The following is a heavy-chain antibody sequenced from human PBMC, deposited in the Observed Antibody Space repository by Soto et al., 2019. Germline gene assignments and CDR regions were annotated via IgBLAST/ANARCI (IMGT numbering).Heavy chain of an antibody. J-gene: IGHJ6*03. D-gene: IGHD2-2*01. Sequence: GGTLRLSCAASGFTFSRYSMNWVRQAPGKRLEWVSSISRGSNYIYYADSVKGRFTISRDNAKNSLYLQMDSLIAEDTAMYYCARGAYCISTSCSEDRYYYQLDFWGTGTTVNLAS. CDR2: ISRGSNYI. V-gene: IGHV3-21*01. CDR1: GFTFSRYS. CDR3: ARGAYCISTSCSEDRYYYQLDF.